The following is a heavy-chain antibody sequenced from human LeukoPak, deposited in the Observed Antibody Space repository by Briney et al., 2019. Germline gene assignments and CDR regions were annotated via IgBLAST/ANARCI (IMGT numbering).Heavy chain of an antibody. V-gene: IGHV3-23*01. CDR3: ARLGIITAAGSNDY. J-gene: IGHJ4*02. Sequence: GGSLRLSCEASGFTFRTYAMSWVRQVPGKGPEWVSGISDSGDSPYYANSVKGRFTISRDNSKNILYLQMSRLRAEDTAVYYCARLGIITAAGSNDYWGQGTLVTVSS. CDR2: ISDSGDSP. CDR1: GFTFRTYA. D-gene: IGHD6-13*01.